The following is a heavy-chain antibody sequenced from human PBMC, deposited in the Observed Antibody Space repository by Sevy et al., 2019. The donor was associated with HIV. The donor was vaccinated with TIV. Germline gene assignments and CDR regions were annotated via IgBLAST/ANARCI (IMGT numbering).Heavy chain of an antibody. CDR1: GFTFDDYA. J-gene: IGHJ6*02. D-gene: IGHD4-17*01. CDR2: ISWNSGSI. CDR3: AKGALRSKLYHYYGMDV. Sequence: GGSLRLSCAASGFTFDDYAMHWVRQAPGKGLEWVSGISWNSGSIGYADSVKGRFTISRDNAKNSLYLQMNSLRAEDTALYYCAKGALRSKLYHYYGMDVRGQGTTVTVSS. V-gene: IGHV3-9*01.